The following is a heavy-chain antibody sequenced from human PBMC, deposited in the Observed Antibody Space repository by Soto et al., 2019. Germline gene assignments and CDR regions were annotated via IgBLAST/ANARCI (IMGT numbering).Heavy chain of an antibody. CDR1: CDSILSSDYY. CDR2: IHDSGRT. CDR3: AIHGDYDDRKKCPDY. D-gene: IGHD3-22*01. Sequence: QLQLQESGPGPVKPSETLALICTVSCDSILSSDYYWGWIRQPPGQGLERIGLIHDSGRTYYHPSLKRRVTIAGETSKCIFSLKLSSVTAAGKAVYYCAIHGDYDDRKKCPDYWGQGTLVPGSS. V-gene: IGHV4-39*01. J-gene: IGHJ4*02.